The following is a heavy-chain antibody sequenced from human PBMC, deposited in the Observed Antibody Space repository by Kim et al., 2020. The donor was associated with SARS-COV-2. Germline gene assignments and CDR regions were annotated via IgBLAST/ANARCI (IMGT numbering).Heavy chain of an antibody. CDR2: ISYDGSNK. D-gene: IGHD1-1*01. CDR3: AKGGVTTPNDHEY. V-gene: IGHV3-30*18. CDR1: GLTFSSYG. Sequence: GGSLRLSCAASGLTFSSYGMHWVRQAPGKGLEWVAVISYDGSNKYYADSVKGRFTISRDNSKNTLYLQMNSLRAEDTAVYYCAKGGVTTPNDHEYWGQGTLVTVSS. J-gene: IGHJ4*02.